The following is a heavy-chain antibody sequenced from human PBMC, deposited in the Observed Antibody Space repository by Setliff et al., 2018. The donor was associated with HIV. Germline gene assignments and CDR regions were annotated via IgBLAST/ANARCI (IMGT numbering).Heavy chain of an antibody. CDR3: ARRPIKGYGPFDS. CDR2: INHSGKT. V-gene: IGHV4-34*01. CDR1: GGWFSGFY. D-gene: IGHD2-15*01. Sequence: SETLSLTCAVYGGWFSGFYWSWIRQAPGKGLEWIGEINHSGKTNYNPSLQSRVTISVDTSNNQFSLKLSSVTAADTAVYYCARRPIKGYGPFDSWGPGTLVTVSS. J-gene: IGHJ4*02.